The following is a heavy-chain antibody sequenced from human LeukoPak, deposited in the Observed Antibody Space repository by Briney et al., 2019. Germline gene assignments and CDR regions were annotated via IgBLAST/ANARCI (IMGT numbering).Heavy chain of an antibody. V-gene: IGHV1-24*01. CDR1: GYTLTELS. D-gene: IGHD5-18*01. J-gene: IGHJ4*02. CDR2: FDPEDGET. CDR3: APYSYGYGLVGY. Sequence: ASVKVSCKVSGYTLTELSMHWVRQAPGKGLEWMGGFDPEDGETIYARKFQGRVTMTEDTSTDTAYMELSSLRSEDTAVYYCAPYSYGYGLVGYWGQGTLVTVSS.